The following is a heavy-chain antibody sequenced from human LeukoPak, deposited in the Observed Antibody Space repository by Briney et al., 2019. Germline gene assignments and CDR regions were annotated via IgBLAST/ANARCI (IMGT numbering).Heavy chain of an antibody. CDR2: ITGNGRTI. CDR3: ASPGGVRGYFHH. CDR1: GFTFSTYA. J-gene: IGHJ1*01. V-gene: IGHV3-23*01. D-gene: IGHD3-10*01. Sequence: GGSLRLSCAASGFTFSTYAMNWVRQAPGKGLEWVSVITGNGRTIYYADSVKGRFTISRDNSKNTVFLQMNSLRAEDTAVYYCASPGGVRGYFHHWGQGTLVTVSS.